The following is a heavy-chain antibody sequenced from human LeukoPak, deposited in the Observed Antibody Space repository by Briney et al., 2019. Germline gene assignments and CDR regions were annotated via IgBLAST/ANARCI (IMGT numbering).Heavy chain of an antibody. CDR3: ARATSFDY. J-gene: IGHJ4*02. Sequence: GGSLRLSCAASGFSFTSYEMNWVRQAPGKGLEWVSYIALSGSTIYYADPVKGRFTIARDNAKDSLYLQMNSLRAEDTAVYYCARATSFDYWGQGTLVTVSS. CDR2: IALSGSTI. CDR1: GFSFTSYE. V-gene: IGHV3-48*03.